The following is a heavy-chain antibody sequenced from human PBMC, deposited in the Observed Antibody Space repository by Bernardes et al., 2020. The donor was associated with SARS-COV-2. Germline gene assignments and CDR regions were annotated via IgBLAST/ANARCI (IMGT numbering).Heavy chain of an antibody. J-gene: IGHJ4*02. CDR2: IYTSGSP. CDR3: ARDIAVAGLIDY. V-gene: IGHV4-61*02. Sequence: SETLSLTCTVSGGSISSGSYYWSWIRQPAGKGLEWIGRIYTSGSPNDNSSLKSRVTISVDTSKNQFSLKLSSVTAADTAVYYCARDIAVAGLIDYWGQGTLVTVSS. CDR1: GGSISSGSYY. D-gene: IGHD6-19*01.